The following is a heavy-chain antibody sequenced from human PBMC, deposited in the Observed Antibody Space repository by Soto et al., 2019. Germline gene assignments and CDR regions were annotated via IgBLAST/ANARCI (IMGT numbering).Heavy chain of an antibody. V-gene: IGHV1-69*04. CDR2: IIPILGIA. CDR1: GGTFSSYT. J-gene: IGHJ3*02. D-gene: IGHD4-17*01. Sequence: ASVKVSCKASGGTFSSYTISWVRQAPGQGLEWMGRIIPILGIANYAQKFQGRVPITAENSTSTAYMELSSLRSEDTAVYYCARDRETDYGDYEGTFDIWGQGTMGTVSS. CDR3: ARDRETDYGDYEGTFDI.